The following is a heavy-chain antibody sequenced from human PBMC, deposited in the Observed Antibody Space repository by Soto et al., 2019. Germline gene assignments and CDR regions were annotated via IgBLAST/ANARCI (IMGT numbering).Heavy chain of an antibody. CDR2: IIPIFGTA. CDR1: GGTFSSYA. V-gene: IGHV1-69*06. D-gene: IGHD2-8*01. Sequence: QVQLVQAGAEVKKPGSSVKVSCKASGGTFSSYAISWVRQAPGQGLEWMGGIIPIFGTANYAQKFQGRVTITADKSTSTAYMELCSVRSEDTAVYYCARVVNGYYYYYGMDVWGQGTTVTVSS. CDR3: ARVVNGYYYYYGMDV. J-gene: IGHJ6*02.